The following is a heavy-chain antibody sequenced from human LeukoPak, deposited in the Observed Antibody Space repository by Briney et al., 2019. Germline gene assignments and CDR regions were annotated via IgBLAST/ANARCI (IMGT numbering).Heavy chain of an antibody. CDR3: ARDLREDPYYSDY. J-gene: IGHJ4*02. CDR2: IYHSGSI. D-gene: IGHD5/OR15-5a*01. CDR1: GGSISGYY. V-gene: IGHV4-59*01. Sequence: SETLSLTCTVSGGSISGYYWSWIRQPPGKGLEWIGNIYHSGSISYNPSLKSRVTISVDTSKNQFSLKLSSVTAADTAVYYCARDLREDPYYSDYWGQGTLVTVSS.